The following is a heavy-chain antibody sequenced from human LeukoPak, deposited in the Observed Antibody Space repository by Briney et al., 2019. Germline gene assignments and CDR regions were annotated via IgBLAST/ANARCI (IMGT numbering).Heavy chain of an antibody. CDR2: IYYSVSSEST. CDR3: ARHTRVGFGDR. J-gene: IGHJ5*02. Sequence: SETLSLTCAVHGGSFRGYYWGWIRQPPGKGLEWIATIYYSVSSESTSYNPSLKSRVTMSVDTSKNQLSLKLISVTAADTAVYYCARHTRVGFGDRWGQGTLVTVSS. D-gene: IGHD3-10*01. V-gene: IGHV4-34*01. CDR1: GGSFRGYY.